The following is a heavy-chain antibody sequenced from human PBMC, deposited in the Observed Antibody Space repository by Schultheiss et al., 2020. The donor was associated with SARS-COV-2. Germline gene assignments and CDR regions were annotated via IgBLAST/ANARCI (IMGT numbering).Heavy chain of an antibody. CDR2: IYWNDDQ. V-gene: IGHV2-5*01. CDR3: THRRALTTPFDY. J-gene: IGHJ4*01. D-gene: IGHD4/OR15-4a*01. Sequence: SGPTLVKPTQTLTLTCTFSGFSLSTSGVGVGWIRQPPGKALEWLAFIYWNDDQRYSPSLKSRLTITKDTSKNQVVLTMTNMDPVDTATYYCTHRRALTTPFDYWGQGILVTVSS. CDR1: GFSLSTSGVG.